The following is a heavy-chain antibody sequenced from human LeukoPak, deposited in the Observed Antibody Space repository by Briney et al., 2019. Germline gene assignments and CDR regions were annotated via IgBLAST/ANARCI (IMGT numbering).Heavy chain of an antibody. J-gene: IGHJ4*02. D-gene: IGHD6-19*01. CDR1: GFTLSSNG. CDR3: ARGQWLPKYYFDC. Sequence: GGSLRLSGAPSGFTLSSNGMNWVRQAPGRGLGWVSYISSTGTTIYHADSVEGRFTISRDNAKNLLYLQMNSLRAEDTAVYYCARGQWLPKYYFDCWGQGTLVTVSS. CDR2: ISSTGTTI. V-gene: IGHV3-48*04.